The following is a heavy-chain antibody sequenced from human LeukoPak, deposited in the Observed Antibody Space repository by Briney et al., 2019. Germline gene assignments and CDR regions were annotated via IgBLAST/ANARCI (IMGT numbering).Heavy chain of an antibody. J-gene: IGHJ4*02. CDR3: ARGRNYYGSGSYSDY. D-gene: IGHD3-10*01. CDR1: GFTFSSYE. CDR2: ISSSGSTI. V-gene: IGHV3-48*03. Sequence: PGGSLRLSCAASGFTFSSYEMNWVRQAPGKGLEWVSYISSSGSTIYYADSVKGRFTISRDNAKNSLYLQMNSLRAEDTAVYYCARGRNYYGSGSYSDYWGQGTLVTVSS.